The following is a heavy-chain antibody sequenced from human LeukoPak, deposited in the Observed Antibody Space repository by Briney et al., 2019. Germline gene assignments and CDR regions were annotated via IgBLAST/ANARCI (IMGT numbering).Heavy chain of an antibody. J-gene: IGHJ4*02. V-gene: IGHV4-59*01. CDR1: GGSISSYY. CDR2: IYYSGST. Sequence: SETLSLTCTVSGGSISSYYWSWIRQPPGKGLEWIGYIYYSGSTNYNPSLKSRVTISVDTSKNQFSLKLLSVTAADTAVYYCARVEGSSWYEQVVDYWGQGTLVTVSS. D-gene: IGHD6-13*01. CDR3: ARVEGSSWYEQVVDY.